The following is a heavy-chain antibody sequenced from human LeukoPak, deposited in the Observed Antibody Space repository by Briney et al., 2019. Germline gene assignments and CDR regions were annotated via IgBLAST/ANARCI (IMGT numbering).Heavy chain of an antibody. J-gene: IGHJ4*02. CDR3: ASWPGAWYGEDF. CDR2: ISGGGDDT. Sequence: GGSLRLSCAASGFTFSSCALSWVRLAPGKGLEWVSSISGGGDDTYYAASVKGRFTNSRDNSKNTLYLQMNSLRAEDTAVYYCASWPGAWYGEDFWGQGTLVTVSS. V-gene: IGHV3-23*01. D-gene: IGHD3-10*01. CDR1: GFTFSSCA.